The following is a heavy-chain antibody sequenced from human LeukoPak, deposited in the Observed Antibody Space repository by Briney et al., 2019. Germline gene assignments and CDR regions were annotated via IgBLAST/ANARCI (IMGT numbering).Heavy chain of an antibody. CDR3: AGGLGGPLFDY. J-gene: IGHJ4*02. D-gene: IGHD3-3*01. CDR1: GGSFSGYY. CDR2: INHSGST. Sequence: SETLSLTCAVYGGSFSGYYWSWIRQPPGKGLEWIGEINHSGSTNFHPSLKSRVTISVDTFKNQFSLQLSSVTAADTAAYYCAGGLGGPLFDYWGQGTLVTVSS. V-gene: IGHV4-34*01.